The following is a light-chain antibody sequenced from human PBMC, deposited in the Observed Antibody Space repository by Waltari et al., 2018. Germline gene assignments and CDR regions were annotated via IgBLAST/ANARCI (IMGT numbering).Light chain of an antibody. V-gene: IGLV1-40*01. Sequence: QSVLAQPPSVSGAPGQRVPISFRGSRSNIGAGSDLPWYQHLPGTAPKLLIYGNSNRPSGVPDRFSGSKSGTSASLAITGLQAEDEADYYCQSYDSSLSGSVFGGGTKLTVL. CDR2: GNS. CDR1: RSNIGAGSD. J-gene: IGLJ3*02. CDR3: QSYDSSLSGSV.